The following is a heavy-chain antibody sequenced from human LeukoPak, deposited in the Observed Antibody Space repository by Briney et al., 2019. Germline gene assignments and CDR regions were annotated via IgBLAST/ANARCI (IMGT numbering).Heavy chain of an antibody. Sequence: PGGSLRLSCAASGFTFSSYAMNWVRQAPGKGLEWVSTISGSRDTTYYADSVKGRFTISRDNAKNSLYLQMNSLRAGDTAVYYCARTLWPYDAFDIWGQGTMVTVSS. V-gene: IGHV3-23*01. D-gene: IGHD1-7*01. CDR3: ARTLWPYDAFDI. J-gene: IGHJ3*02. CDR2: ISGSRDTT. CDR1: GFTFSSYA.